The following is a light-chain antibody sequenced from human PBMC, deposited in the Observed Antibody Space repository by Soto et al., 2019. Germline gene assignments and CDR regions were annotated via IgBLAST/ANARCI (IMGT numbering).Light chain of an antibody. CDR3: QLSYSTPRT. CDR2: AAS. V-gene: IGKV1-39*01. J-gene: IGKJ1*01. CDR1: QSISSY. Sequence: DIQMTQSPSSLSASVGDRATITCRASQSISSYLNWYQQKPGKAPKLLIYAASSLQSGVPSRFSGSGSGTDFTLTISSLQPEYFATYYCQLSYSTPRTFGQGTKVDIK.